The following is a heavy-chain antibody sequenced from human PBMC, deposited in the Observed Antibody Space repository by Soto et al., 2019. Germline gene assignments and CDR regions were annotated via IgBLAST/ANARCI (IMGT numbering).Heavy chain of an antibody. J-gene: IGHJ6*02. V-gene: IGHV1-69*13. CDR3: ARYCSSTSCPLFYYYYGMDV. Sequence: ASVKVSCKASGGTFSSYAISWVRQAPGQGLEWMGGIIPIFGTANYAQKFQGRVTITADESTSTAYMELSSLRSEDTAVYYCARYCSSTSCPLFYYYYGMDVWGQGTTVTVSS. CDR2: IIPIFGTA. CDR1: GGTFSSYA. D-gene: IGHD2-2*01.